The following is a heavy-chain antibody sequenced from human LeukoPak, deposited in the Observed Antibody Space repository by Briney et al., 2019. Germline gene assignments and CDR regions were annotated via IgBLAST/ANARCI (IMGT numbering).Heavy chain of an antibody. D-gene: IGHD6-6*01. CDR1: GFTFSSYA. J-gene: IGHJ4*02. CDR2: ITGSGGST. CDR3: AKDRWRRSSGGFDY. Sequence: GGSLRLSCAASGFTFSSYAMSWVRQAPGKGQEWVSAITGSGGSTYYADSVKGRFTISRDDSKNTLYLQMNSLRAEDTAVYYCAKDRWRRSSGGFDYWGQGTLVTVSS. V-gene: IGHV3-23*01.